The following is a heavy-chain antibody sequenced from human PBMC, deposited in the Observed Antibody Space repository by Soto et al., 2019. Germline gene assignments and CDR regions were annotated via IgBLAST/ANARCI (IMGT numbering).Heavy chain of an antibody. V-gene: IGHV3-23*01. CDR3: AEGFSGSSPYNWFDP. D-gene: IGHD2-15*01. Sequence: EVQLLESGGGLVQPGGSLRLSCTSSTFTFTTYAMSWVRQAPGKGLEWVSAISGSGDRTFYADSLKGRFTISRDNSKNTLYLQRNSLRVEDTAIYSCAEGFSGSSPYNWFDPWGHGTLVTVSS. CDR1: TFTFTTYA. J-gene: IGHJ5*02. CDR2: ISGSGDRT.